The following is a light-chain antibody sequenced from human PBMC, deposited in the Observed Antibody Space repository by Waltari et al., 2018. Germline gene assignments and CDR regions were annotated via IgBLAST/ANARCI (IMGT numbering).Light chain of an antibody. CDR2: TND. Sequence: QSLLTQPPSASATPAQMPTTLSSASCPNTVSTYLIWYQQLPGTAPKLLIYTNDQRPSGVPDRFSASKSGTSASLTISGRRSEDEADYYCAAWDDKLRGRGVFGGGTKLTVL. CDR1: CPNTVSTY. CDR3: AAWDDKLRGRGV. V-gene: IGLV1-47*01. J-gene: IGLJ3*02.